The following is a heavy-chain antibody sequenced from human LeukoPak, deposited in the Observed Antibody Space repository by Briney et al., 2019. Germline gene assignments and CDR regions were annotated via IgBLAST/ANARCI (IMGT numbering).Heavy chain of an antibody. CDR3: TARIAVAGKLLHY. CDR1: GFTFGSYA. D-gene: IGHD6-19*01. V-gene: IGHV3-23*01. CDR2: ISGSGGST. J-gene: IGHJ4*02. Sequence: PGGSLRLSCAASGFTFGSYAMSWVRQAPGKGLEWVSAISGSGGSTYYADSVKGRFTISRDNSKNTLYLQMNSLRAEDTAVYYCTARIAVAGKLLHYWGQGTLVTVSS.